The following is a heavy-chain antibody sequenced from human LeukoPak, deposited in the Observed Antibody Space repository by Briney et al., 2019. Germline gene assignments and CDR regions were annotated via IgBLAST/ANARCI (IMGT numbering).Heavy chain of an antibody. CDR3: ARALDSSAVGTNWFDP. Sequence: ASVKVSCKASGYTFTGYYIHWVRQAPGQGLEWMGRINPNSGGVDYAQKFRGRVTMTRDTSISTASMDLSRLTFDDTAVYYCARALDSSAVGTNWFDPWGRGSLFTVSS. J-gene: IGHJ5*02. CDR1: GYTFTGYY. CDR2: INPNSGGV. V-gene: IGHV1-2*06. D-gene: IGHD6-19*01.